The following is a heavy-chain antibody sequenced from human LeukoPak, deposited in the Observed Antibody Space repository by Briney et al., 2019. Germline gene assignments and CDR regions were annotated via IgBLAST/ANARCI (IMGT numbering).Heavy chain of an antibody. V-gene: IGHV3-21*01. Sequence: GGSLRLSCAASGFTFSSYSMNWVRQAPGKGLEWVSSISSSSSYIYYADSVKGRFTISRDNAKNSLYLQMNSLRAEDTAVYYCARGYLNVLRFLEWLRMHMGVWGQGTTVTVSS. CDR1: GFTFSSYS. D-gene: IGHD3-3*01. J-gene: IGHJ6*02. CDR2: ISSSSSYI. CDR3: ARGYLNVLRFLEWLRMHMGV.